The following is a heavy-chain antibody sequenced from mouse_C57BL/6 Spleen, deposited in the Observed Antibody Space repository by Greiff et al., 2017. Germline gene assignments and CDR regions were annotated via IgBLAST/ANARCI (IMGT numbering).Heavy chain of an antibody. J-gene: IGHJ1*03. Sequence: LQESGPGLVKPSQSLSLTCSVTGYSITSGYYWNWIRKFPGNKLEWMGYISYDGSNNYNPSLKNRISITRDTSKNQFFLKLNSVTTEDTATYYCARGLPDCCFDVWGTGTTVTVSS. CDR3: ARGLPDCCFDV. D-gene: IGHD2-2*01. V-gene: IGHV3-6*01. CDR1: GYSITSGYY. CDR2: ISYDGSN.